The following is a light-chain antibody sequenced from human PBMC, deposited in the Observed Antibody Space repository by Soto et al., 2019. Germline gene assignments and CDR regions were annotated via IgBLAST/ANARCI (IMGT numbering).Light chain of an antibody. Sequence: QSVLTQPASASGSPGQSVTISCTGTSTNVGTYQAISWYQQHPGKAPKLILYEVSQRPSGVSDRFSGSKSGNTASLTISGLQAEDEADYHCCSYASSSTYVFGTGTKVTVL. J-gene: IGLJ1*01. CDR2: EVS. CDR3: CSYASSSTYV. CDR1: STNVGTYQA. V-gene: IGLV2-23*02.